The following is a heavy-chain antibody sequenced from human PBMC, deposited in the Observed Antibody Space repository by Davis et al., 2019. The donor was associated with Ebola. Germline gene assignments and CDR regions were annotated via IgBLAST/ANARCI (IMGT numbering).Heavy chain of an antibody. CDR3: ARVSITYYYVMDV. Sequence: SETLSLTCTVSGGSISNYYWSWIRQPPGKGLEWIGYIYHSGHTDSNPSLKSRVTMSVDTSKNQLSLKLNSVTAADTAVYFCARVSITYYYVMDVWGEGTTVTVSS. CDR1: GGSISNYY. CDR2: IYHSGHT. J-gene: IGHJ6*02. V-gene: IGHV4-59*12. D-gene: IGHD3-16*01.